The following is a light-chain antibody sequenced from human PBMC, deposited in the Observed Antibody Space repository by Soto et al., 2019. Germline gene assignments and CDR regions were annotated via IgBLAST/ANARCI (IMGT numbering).Light chain of an antibody. V-gene: IGLV2-14*03. CDR3: SSYTSSSTLYVV. CDR2: DVS. CDR1: SSDVGDYNY. Sequence: QSALTQPASVSGSPGQSITISCTGTSSDVGDYNYVSWYQHHPGKAPKLMIYDVSNRPSGVSNRFSASKSGNTASLTISGLQADDEADYYCSSYTSSSTLYVVFGGGTKLTVL. J-gene: IGLJ2*01.